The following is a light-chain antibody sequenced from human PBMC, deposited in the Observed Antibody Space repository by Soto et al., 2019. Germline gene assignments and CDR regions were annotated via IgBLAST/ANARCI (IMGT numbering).Light chain of an antibody. CDR1: SSNIGSKT. V-gene: IGLV1-44*01. Sequence: QSVLTQPPSASGTPGQRVTISCSGSSSNIGSKTVAWYQQLPGAAPKLLIFSNNQRPSGVPDRFSGSKSGTAASLAISGLQSEDEAEYYCAAWGDSLNGSYVFGSGTKV. CDR3: AAWGDSLNGSYV. J-gene: IGLJ1*01. CDR2: SNN.